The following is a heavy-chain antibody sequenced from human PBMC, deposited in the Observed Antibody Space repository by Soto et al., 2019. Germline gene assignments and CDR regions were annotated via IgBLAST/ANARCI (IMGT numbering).Heavy chain of an antibody. CDR3: ARTQSVFDY. CDR1: GDSVSSRSAA. V-gene: IGHV6-1*01. J-gene: IGHJ4*02. CDR2: TYYRSKWYN. Sequence: PSQTLSLPCAISGDSVSSRSAAWNWIRQSPSRGLEWLGRTYYRSKWYNEYTVSVKSRITINPDTSKNQFYLQLNSVTPEDTAMYYCARTQSVFDYWGQGTQVTVSS.